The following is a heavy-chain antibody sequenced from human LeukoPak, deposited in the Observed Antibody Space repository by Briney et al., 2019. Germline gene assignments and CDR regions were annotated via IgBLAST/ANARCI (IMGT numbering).Heavy chain of an antibody. CDR3: ARLMVRGVTLYYYYGMDV. CDR2: IDPSDSYT. CDR1: GYSFTSYW. J-gene: IGHJ6*04. D-gene: IGHD3-10*01. V-gene: IGHV5-10-1*01. Sequence: GESLRISCKGSGYSFTSYWISWVRQMPGKGLEWMGRIDPSDSYTNYSPSFQGHVTISADKSISTAYLQWSSPKASDTAMYYCARLMVRGVTLYYYYGMDVWGKGTTVTVSS.